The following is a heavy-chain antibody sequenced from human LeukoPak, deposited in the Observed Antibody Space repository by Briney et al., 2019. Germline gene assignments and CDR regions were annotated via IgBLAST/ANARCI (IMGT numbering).Heavy chain of an antibody. V-gene: IGHV3-23*01. CDR2: ISDSGGTT. D-gene: IGHD6-13*01. CDR1: GFTFSSLA. Sequence: GGSLRLSCAASGFTFSSLAMGWVRQAPGKGLEWVSVISDSGGTTYYADSVKGRFTISRDNSKNTLYLQMNSLRAEDTAVYYCATWRDKAAVSWGQGTLVTVSS. CDR3: ATWRDKAAVS. J-gene: IGHJ5*02.